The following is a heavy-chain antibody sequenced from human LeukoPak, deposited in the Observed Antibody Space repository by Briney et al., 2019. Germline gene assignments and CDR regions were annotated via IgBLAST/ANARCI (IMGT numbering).Heavy chain of an antibody. D-gene: IGHD3-22*01. Sequence: PGGSLRLSCETSGFLFSGFGMHWVRQSPGKGLEWIAFISYDGSKKYYGDSVKGRFTISRDSSKNILYLQMNSLRAEDTAVYYCARGGGGYGAFDIWGQGTMVTVSS. V-gene: IGHV3-30*02. CDR2: ISYDGSKK. CDR3: ARGGGGYGAFDI. CDR1: GFLFSGFG. J-gene: IGHJ3*02.